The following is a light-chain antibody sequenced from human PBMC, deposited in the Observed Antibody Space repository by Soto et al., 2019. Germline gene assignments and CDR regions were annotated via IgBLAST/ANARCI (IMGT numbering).Light chain of an antibody. Sequence: ERVMTQSPATLSVSPGARAPLSCRASQSVGGDLAWYQQQSGQAPRLLIYGTSNRASGIPDRFSGSGSGTDFTLTISRLEPEDSAVYYCQHYDSSPPYTFGQGTKVDIK. CDR1: QSVGGD. J-gene: IGKJ2*01. V-gene: IGKV3-20*01. CDR2: GTS. CDR3: QHYDSSPPYT.